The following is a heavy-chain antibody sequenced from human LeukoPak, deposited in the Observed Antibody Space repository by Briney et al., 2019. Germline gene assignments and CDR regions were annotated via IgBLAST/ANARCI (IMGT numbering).Heavy chain of an antibody. D-gene: IGHD3-22*01. CDR3: AKDLDRMIVVVTNFDY. CDR1: GFTFSSYG. CDR2: IRYDGSNK. Sequence: GGSLRLSCSASGFTFSSYGMHWVRQAPGKGLEWVAYIRYDGSNKYYADSVKGRFTISRDNSKNTLYLQMNSLRAEDTAVYYCAKDLDRMIVVVTNFDYWGQGTLVTVSS. J-gene: IGHJ4*02. V-gene: IGHV3-30*02.